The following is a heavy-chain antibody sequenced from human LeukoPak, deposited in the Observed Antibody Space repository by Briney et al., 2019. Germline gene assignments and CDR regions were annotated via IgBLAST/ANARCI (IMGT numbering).Heavy chain of an antibody. CDR3: AKMVRGAMRWFDP. CDR2: INHSGST. D-gene: IGHD3-10*01. CDR1: GGSFSGYY. J-gene: IGHJ5*02. Sequence: PSETLSLTCAVYGGSFSGYYWSWIRQPPGKGLEWIGEINHSGSTNYNPSLKSRVTISVDTSKNQFSLKLSSVTAADTAVYYCAKMVRGAMRWFDPWGQGTLVTVSS. V-gene: IGHV4-34*01.